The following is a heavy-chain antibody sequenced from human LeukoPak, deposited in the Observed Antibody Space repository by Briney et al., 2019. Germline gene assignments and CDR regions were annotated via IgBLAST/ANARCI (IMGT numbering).Heavy chain of an antibody. J-gene: IGHJ4*02. CDR3: AVHFCADGPYSSSCYDY. CDR1: GFTFSSYD. V-gene: IGHV3-23*01. Sequence: GGSLRLSCTASGFTFSSYDMSWVRQAPGKGLEWVSDISGSGGGTYYADSVKGRFTTSRDNSKNRLSLQLNSLRAEDTAVYYCAVHFCADGPYSSSCYDYWGQGTLVTVSS. CDR2: ISGSGGGT. D-gene: IGHD6-13*01.